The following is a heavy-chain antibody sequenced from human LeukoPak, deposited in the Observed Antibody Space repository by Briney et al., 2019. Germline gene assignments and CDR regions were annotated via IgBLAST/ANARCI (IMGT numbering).Heavy chain of an antibody. CDR1: GFTFSSHS. D-gene: IGHD2-8*01. J-gene: IGHJ4*02. CDR2: ISSSSSYI. V-gene: IGHV3-21*01. Sequence: PGGSLRLSCAASGFTFSSHSMNWVRQAPGKGLEWVSSISSSSSYIYYADSVRGRFTISRDNAKNSLYLQMNSLRAEDTAVYYCARVFRRYCTNGVCYIPKYFDYWGQGTLVTVSS. CDR3: ARVFRRYCTNGVCYIPKYFDY.